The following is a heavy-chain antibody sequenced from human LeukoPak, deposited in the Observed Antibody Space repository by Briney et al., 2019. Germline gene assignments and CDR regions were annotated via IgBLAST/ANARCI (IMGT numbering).Heavy chain of an antibody. CDR3: ARLDYGSKLLNYYMDV. J-gene: IGHJ6*03. V-gene: IGHV4-38-2*01. Sequence: SETLSLTCAVSGYSISSGYYWGWIRQPPGKGLEWIGNIYHSGSTYYNPSLKSRVTVSVDTSKNQFSLRLTSVTAADTAVYFCARLDYGSKLLNYYMDVWGNGTTVTVSS. D-gene: IGHD4-23*01. CDR2: IYHSGST. CDR1: GYSISSGYY.